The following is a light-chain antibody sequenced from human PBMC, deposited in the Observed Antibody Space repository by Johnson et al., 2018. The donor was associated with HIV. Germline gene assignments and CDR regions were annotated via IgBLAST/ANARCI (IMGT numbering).Light chain of an antibody. CDR3: GTWDSSLSPNV. V-gene: IGLV1-51*01. CDR2: DNN. J-gene: IGLJ1*01. Sequence: QSVLTQPPSVSAAPGQKVTISCSGSSSNIGNNYVSWYQQLPGTAPKLLIYDNNKRPSGIPDRFSGSKSGTSATLGITGLQPGYEADYYCGTWDSSLSPNVSGTGTKVTVL. CDR1: SSNIGNNY.